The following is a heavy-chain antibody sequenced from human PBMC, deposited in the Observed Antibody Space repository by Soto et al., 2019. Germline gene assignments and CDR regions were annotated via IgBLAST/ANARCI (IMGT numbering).Heavy chain of an antibody. CDR3: ARDPHPGNWFDP. CDR2: ISTSSAYI. V-gene: IGHV3-21*06. J-gene: IGHJ5*02. D-gene: IGHD2-8*02. CDR1: GFTFRDYT. Sequence: PGESLRISCIASGFTFRDYTMHWVRQAPGKGLEWVSSISTSSAYIYYADSVRGRFTISRDNAQSSLYLQMTSLRAEDTAVYYCARDPHPGNWFDPWGQGTLVTVSS.